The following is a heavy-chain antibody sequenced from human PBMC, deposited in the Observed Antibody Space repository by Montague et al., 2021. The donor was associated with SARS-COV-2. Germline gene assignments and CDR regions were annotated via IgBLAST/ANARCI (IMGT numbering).Heavy chain of an antibody. CDR3: ARARGGEGIAVRTFDS. CDR2: IYTSGST. CDR1: GGSISKGSYY. Sequence: TLSLTCTVSGGSISKGSYYWTRIRQPAGAGLEWIGHIYTSGSTKYNPSLKSRVTVSVDTSHNQFSLKLSSVSAADTAVYYCARARGGEGIAVRTFDSWGQGTLVSVSS. D-gene: IGHD6-19*01. J-gene: IGHJ4*02. V-gene: IGHV4-61*09.